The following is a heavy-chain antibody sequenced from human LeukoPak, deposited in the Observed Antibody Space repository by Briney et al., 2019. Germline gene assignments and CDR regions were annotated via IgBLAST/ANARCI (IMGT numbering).Heavy chain of an antibody. CDR2: IGANSAI. CDR1: GFTFSDYS. CDR3: AREGYYGAFDI. J-gene: IGHJ3*02. D-gene: IGHD3-10*01. Sequence: PGGSLRLSCAASGFTFSDYSMNWVRQAPGKGLEWVSYIGANSAIYYADSVKGRFTISRDNAKNSLSLQMNSLRDDDTAVYYCAREGYYGAFDIWGRGTMVTVSS. V-gene: IGHV3-48*02.